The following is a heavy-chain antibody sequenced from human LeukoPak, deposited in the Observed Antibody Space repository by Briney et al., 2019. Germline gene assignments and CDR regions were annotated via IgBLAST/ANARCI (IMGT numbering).Heavy chain of an antibody. CDR1: VFTFSSYA. J-gene: IGHJ4*02. CDR2: ISGSGGST. Sequence: SGGSLRLSCAASVFTFSSYAMSWVRQAPGKGLEWVSAISGSGGSTYYADSVKGRFTISRDNSKNTLYLQMNSLRAEDTAVYYCAKDRRRPHSYVDYWGQGTLVTVSS. V-gene: IGHV3-23*01. CDR3: AKDRRRPHSYVDY.